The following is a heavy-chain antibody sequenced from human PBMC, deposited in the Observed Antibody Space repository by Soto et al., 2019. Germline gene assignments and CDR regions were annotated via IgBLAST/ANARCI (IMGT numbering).Heavy chain of an antibody. CDR3: ARGHYDFWSGYYTYNWFDP. J-gene: IGHJ5*02. D-gene: IGHD3-3*01. V-gene: IGHV4-34*01. CDR2: INHSGST. CDR1: GGSFSGYY. Sequence: QVQLQQWGAGLLKPSETLSLTCAVYGGSFSGYYWSWIRQPPGKRLEWIGEINHSGSTNYNPSLKSRVTISVDTSKNQFSLKLSSVTAADTAVYYCARGHYDFWSGYYTYNWFDPWGQGTLVTVSS.